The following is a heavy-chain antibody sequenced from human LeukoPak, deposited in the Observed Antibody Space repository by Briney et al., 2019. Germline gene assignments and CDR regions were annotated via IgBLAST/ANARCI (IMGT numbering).Heavy chain of an antibody. V-gene: IGHV3-23*01. CDR2: ISGSGGST. CDR3: ASPPRGTRTQNYFDY. CDR1: GFTFSSYA. J-gene: IGHJ4*02. Sequence: QTGGSLRLSCAASGFTFSSYAMSWVRQAPGKGLEWVSAISGSGGSTYYADSVKGRFTISRDNSKNTLYLQMNSLRAEDTAVYYCASPPRGTRTQNYFDYWGQGTLVTVSS. D-gene: IGHD2-2*01.